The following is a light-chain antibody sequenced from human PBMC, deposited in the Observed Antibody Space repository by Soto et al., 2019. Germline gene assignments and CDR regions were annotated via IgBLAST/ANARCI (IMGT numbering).Light chain of an antibody. CDR2: DAS. V-gene: IGKV1-5*01. J-gene: IGKJ1*01. Sequence: IQMTQSPSPLSASFGGRVTITCRASQTISTYLNRYQQKPGKAPKVLIYDASSLESGVPSRFSGSGSGTEFTLTISSLQPDDFATYYCQHNNGYSWTFGQGTKVDIK. CDR1: QTISTY. CDR3: QHNNGYSWT.